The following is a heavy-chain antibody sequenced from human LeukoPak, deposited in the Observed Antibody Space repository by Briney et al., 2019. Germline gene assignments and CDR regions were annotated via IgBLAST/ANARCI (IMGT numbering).Heavy chain of an antibody. CDR3: TRDRITMVRGVKALDY. J-gene: IGHJ4*02. V-gene: IGHV3-49*04. CDR1: GFTFGDYA. Sequence: GGCLRLSCTASGFTFGDYAMSWVRQAPGKGLEWIGFIRSKAYGGTTEYAASVKGRFTISRDDSKSIAYLQMNSLKAEDTAVYYCTRDRITMVRGVKALDYWGQGTLVTVSS. D-gene: IGHD3-10*01. CDR2: IRSKAYGGTT.